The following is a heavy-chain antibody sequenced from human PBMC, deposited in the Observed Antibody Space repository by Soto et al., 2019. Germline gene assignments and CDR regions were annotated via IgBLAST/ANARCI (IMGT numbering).Heavy chain of an antibody. D-gene: IGHD5-18*01. CDR1: GFTFSSYW. CDR2: IKQDGSEK. J-gene: IGHJ5*02. CDR3: AGLTGYSYSGWFDP. V-gene: IGHV3-7*03. Sequence: GGSLRLSCAASGFTFSSYWMSWVRQAPGKGLEWVANIKQDGSEKYYVDSVKGRFTISRDNAKNSLYLQMNSLRAEDTAVYYCAGLTGYSYSGWFDPWGQGTLVTVSS.